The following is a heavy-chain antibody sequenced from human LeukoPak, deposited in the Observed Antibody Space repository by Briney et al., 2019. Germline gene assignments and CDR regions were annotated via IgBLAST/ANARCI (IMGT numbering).Heavy chain of an antibody. CDR1: GGSISSYY. D-gene: IGHD4-17*01. CDR3: ARGGYGDYGDAFDI. V-gene: IGHV4-4*07. J-gene: IGHJ3*02. Sequence: PSETLSLTCTVSGGSISSYYWSWIRQPAGKGLEWIGRFYTSGRPNYNPSLKSRVTMSVDKSKKQFTRKVTSVTAADTAVYYCARGGYGDYGDAFDIWGQGTMVTVSS. CDR2: FYTSGRP.